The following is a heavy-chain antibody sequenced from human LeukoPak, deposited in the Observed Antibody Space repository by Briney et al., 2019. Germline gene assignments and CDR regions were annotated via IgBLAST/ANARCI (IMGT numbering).Heavy chain of an antibody. J-gene: IGHJ4*02. V-gene: IGHV4-34*01. CDR3: AGGRDPY. CDR2: INHSGST. CDR1: GGSFSGYY. Sequence: SETLSLTCAVYGGSFSGYYWTWIRQPPGRGLEWIGEINHSGSTNYNPSLKSRVTISVDTSKSQFSPKLNSVTAADTAMYYCAGGRDPYWGQGTLVTVSS. D-gene: IGHD5-24*01.